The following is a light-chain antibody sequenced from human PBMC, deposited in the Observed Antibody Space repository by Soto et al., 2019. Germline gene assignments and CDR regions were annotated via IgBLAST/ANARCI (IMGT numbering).Light chain of an antibody. CDR2: DAS. J-gene: IGKJ4*01. CDR3: QHRLSWPLT. Sequence: EIVLTQSPATLSLSPGARAILSCRASQSVSTFFAWYQQKPGQAPRLLIYDASKRATGIPARFSASGSGTDFTLTISSLEPEDFAVYYCQHRLSWPLTFGGGTTVELK. CDR1: QSVSTF. V-gene: IGKV3-11*01.